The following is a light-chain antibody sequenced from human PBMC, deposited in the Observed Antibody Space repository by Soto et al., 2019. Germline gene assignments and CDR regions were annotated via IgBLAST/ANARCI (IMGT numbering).Light chain of an antibody. J-gene: IGLJ2*01. CDR1: SSNIGAGYD. CDR3: QSYDGSLSGVV. CDR2: GNS. Sequence: QSVLTQPPSVSGAPGQRVTISCTGSSSNIGAGYDVHWYQQLPGTAPKLLIYGNSNRPSGVPDRFSGSKSGTSASLAITGLQAEEEADYYCQSYDGSLSGVVFGGGTKLTVL. V-gene: IGLV1-40*01.